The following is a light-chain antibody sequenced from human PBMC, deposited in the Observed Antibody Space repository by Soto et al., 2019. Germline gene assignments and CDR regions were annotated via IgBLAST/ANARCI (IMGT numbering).Light chain of an antibody. V-gene: IGKV1-8*01. CDR2: AAS. J-gene: IGKJ1*01. Sequence: ALRMTQSPSPPSASTGDRGTITCRASQGISSYLAWYQQKPGKAPKLLIYAASTLQSGVPSRFSGSGSGTDFTLTISCLQSEDFATYYCQQYYSYPQVTFGQGTKVDNK. CDR1: QGISSY. CDR3: QQYYSYPQVT.